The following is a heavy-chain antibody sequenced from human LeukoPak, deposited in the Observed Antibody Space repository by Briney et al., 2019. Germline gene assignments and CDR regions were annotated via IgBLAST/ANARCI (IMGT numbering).Heavy chain of an antibody. J-gene: IGHJ5*02. V-gene: IGHV4-59*01. Sequence: SETLSLTCTVSGDSISSYYWSWIRQSPGKGLEWIGDIYNTGRTNYNPSLKSRVTISLDTSKNQLSLKLTSVTAADTAIYYCAKYSTSGSWFDPWGQGILVTVSS. CDR2: IYNTGRT. D-gene: IGHD6-6*01. CDR1: GDSISSYY. CDR3: AKYSTSGSWFDP.